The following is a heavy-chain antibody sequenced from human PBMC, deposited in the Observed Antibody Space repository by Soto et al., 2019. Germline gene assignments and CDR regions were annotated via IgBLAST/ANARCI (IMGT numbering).Heavy chain of an antibody. CDR2: ISYDGSNK. CDR3: AGGGYCISTSCYLNWFDP. Sequence: QVQLVESGGGVVQPGRSLRLSCAASGFTLSNYAMHWVRQAPGKGLEWVALISYDGSNKYYADSVKGRFTISRDNSKNTLYLQMNSRRAEDTAVYYCAGGGYCISTSCYLNWFDPWGQGTLVTVSS. J-gene: IGHJ5*02. V-gene: IGHV3-30-3*01. CDR1: GFTLSNYA. D-gene: IGHD2-2*01.